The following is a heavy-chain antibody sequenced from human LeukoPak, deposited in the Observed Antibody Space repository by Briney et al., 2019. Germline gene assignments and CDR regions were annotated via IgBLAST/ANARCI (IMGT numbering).Heavy chain of an antibody. CDR3: ARVAARPPYYYYYMDV. D-gene: IGHD6-6*01. V-gene: IGHV4-59*08. CDR1: GGSISSYY. Sequence: PSETLSLTCTVSGGSISSYYWSWIRQPPGKGLEWIGYIYYSGSTNYNPSLKSRVTISVDTSKNQFSLKLSSVTAADTAVYYCARVAARPPYYYYYMDVWGKGTTVTVSS. J-gene: IGHJ6*03. CDR2: IYYSGST.